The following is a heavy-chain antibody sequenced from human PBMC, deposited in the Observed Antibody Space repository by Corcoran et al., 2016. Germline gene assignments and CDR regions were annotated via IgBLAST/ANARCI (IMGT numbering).Heavy chain of an antibody. CDR2: IYYSGST. Sequence: QLQLQESGPGLVKPSETLTLTCTVSGGSISSSSYYWGWIRQPPGKGREWIGSIYYSGSTYYNPALKSRVTISVNTSKNQFSLKLSSVTAADTAGYNGARHYGGYSSSWYVTPYFDYWGQGTLVTVSS. J-gene: IGHJ4*02. CDR1: GGSISSSSYY. V-gene: IGHV4-39*01. D-gene: IGHD6-13*01. CDR3: ARHYGGYSSSWYVTPYFDY.